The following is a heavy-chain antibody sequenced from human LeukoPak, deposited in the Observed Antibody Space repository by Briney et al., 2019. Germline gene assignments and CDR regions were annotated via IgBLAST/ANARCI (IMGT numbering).Heavy chain of an antibody. CDR2: ISAYNGNT. CDR3: ARGEGTYDFWSGSPVFDY. Sequence: ASVKVSCKAPGYTFTSYGISWVRQAPGQGLEWMGWISAYNGNTNYAQKLQGRVTMTTDTSTSTAYMELRSLRSGDTAVYYCARGEGTYDFWSGSPVFDYWGQGTLVTVSS. D-gene: IGHD3-3*01. J-gene: IGHJ4*02. CDR1: GYTFTSYG. V-gene: IGHV1-18*01.